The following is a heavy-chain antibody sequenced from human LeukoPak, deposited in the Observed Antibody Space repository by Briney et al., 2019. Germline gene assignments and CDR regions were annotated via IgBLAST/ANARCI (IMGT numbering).Heavy chain of an antibody. CDR3: ARELLPAGTEGWFDP. J-gene: IGHJ5*02. D-gene: IGHD2-2*01. CDR2: IIPIFDTA. V-gene: IGHV1-69*13. Sequence: ASVKVSCKASGGTFSSYAISWVRQAPGQGLEWMGGIIPIFDTANYAQMFQGRVTITADESTSTAYQELSSLASEDTAVYYWARELLPAGTEGWFDPWGQGTLVTVSS. CDR1: GGTFSSYA.